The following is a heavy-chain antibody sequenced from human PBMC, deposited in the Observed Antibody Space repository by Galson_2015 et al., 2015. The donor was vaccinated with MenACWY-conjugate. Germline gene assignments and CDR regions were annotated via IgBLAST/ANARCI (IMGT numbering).Heavy chain of an antibody. CDR3: ATRLLSQGFDV. Sequence: SVKVSCKASGDTLRTFPVHWVRQAPGQRFEWMGWINAANDDTKYSENFQGRVTITRDTSANTVYMDLTSLGSEDTAMYYCATRLLSQGFDVWGQGTMVTVSS. D-gene: IGHD2-21*02. V-gene: IGHV1-3*01. CDR1: GDTLRTFP. J-gene: IGHJ3*01. CDR2: INAANDDT.